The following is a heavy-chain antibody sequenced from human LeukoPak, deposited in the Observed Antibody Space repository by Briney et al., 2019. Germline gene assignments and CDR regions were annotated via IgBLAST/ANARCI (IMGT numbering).Heavy chain of an antibody. V-gene: IGHV4-39*07. CDR1: GGSISSSSYY. CDR2: IYYSGST. J-gene: IGHJ4*02. D-gene: IGHD3-10*02. Sequence: PSETLSLTCTVSGGSISSSSYYWGWIRQPPGKGLEWIGSIYYSGSTYYNPSLKSRVTISVDTSKNQFSLKLSSVTAADTAVYYCARGRITMSDRWGQGTLVTVSS. CDR3: ARGRITMSDR.